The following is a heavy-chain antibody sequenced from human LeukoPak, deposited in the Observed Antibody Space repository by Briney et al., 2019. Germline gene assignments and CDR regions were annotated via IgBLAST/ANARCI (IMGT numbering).Heavy chain of an antibody. V-gene: IGHV3-66*01. CDR1: GFSVRSNY. D-gene: IGHD6-19*01. J-gene: IGHJ5*02. CDR3: VKSYSGWTGQS. CDR2: IHGGGTT. Sequence: HPGGSLRLSCAASGFSVRSNYMSWVRQAPGKRLESVAVIHGGGTTLYADSVKGRFTISRDDSKNTLSLQMNSLGDEDTALYYCVKSYSGWTGQSWGQGTQVTVSS.